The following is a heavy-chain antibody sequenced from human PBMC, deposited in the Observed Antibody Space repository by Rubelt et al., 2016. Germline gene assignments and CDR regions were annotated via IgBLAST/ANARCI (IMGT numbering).Heavy chain of an antibody. CDR1: GFTFSSYS. CDR3: ARDNYAAANWFDP. D-gene: IGHD6-13*01. Sequence: EVQLVESGGGLVKPGGSLRLSCAASGFTFSSYSMNWVRQAPGKGLEWVSSISSSSSYIYYADSVKGRFTISRDNAKNSLYLQRNSLRAEDTAVYYCARDNYAAANWFDPWGQGTLVTVSS. V-gene: IGHV3-21*01. CDR2: ISSSSSYI. J-gene: IGHJ5*02.